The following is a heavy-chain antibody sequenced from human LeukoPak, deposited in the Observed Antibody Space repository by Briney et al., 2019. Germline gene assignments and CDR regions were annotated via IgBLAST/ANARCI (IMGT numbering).Heavy chain of an antibody. V-gene: IGHV3-9*01. D-gene: IGHD3-22*01. CDR1: GFTFDDYA. CDR3: AKGPYYDSSGVDY. Sequence: PGGSLRLSCAAYGFTFDDYAMHWVRQAPGKGLEWVSGISWNSGSIGYADSVKGRFTISRDNAKNSLYLQMNSLRAEDTALYYCAKGPYYDSSGVDYWGQGTLVSVSS. CDR2: ISWNSGSI. J-gene: IGHJ4*02.